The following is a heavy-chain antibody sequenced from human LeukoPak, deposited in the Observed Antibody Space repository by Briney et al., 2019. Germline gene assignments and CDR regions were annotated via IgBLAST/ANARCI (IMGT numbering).Heavy chain of an antibody. CDR2: INPNSGGT. Sequence: ASVKVSCKASGYTFTGYYMHWVRQAPGQGLEWMGWINPNSGGTNYAQKFQGRVTMTRDTSISTAYMELSRLRSDDTAVYYCARGCYMTTVTTCLGYWGQGTLVSLSS. CDR3: ARGCYMTTVTTCLGY. V-gene: IGHV1-2*02. CDR1: GYTFTGYY. D-gene: IGHD4-17*01. J-gene: IGHJ4*02.